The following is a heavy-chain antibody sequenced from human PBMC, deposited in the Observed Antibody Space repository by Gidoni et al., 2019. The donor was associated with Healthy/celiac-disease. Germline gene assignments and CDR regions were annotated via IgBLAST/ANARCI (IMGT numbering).Heavy chain of an antibody. V-gene: IGHV4-31*03. CDR2: TYYSGST. CDR1: GGSISSGGYY. J-gene: IGHJ4*02. D-gene: IGHD3-22*01. CDR3: ARGSFRKNYYDSSGYRYYFDY. Sequence: QVQLQESGPGLVKPSQTLSLTCTVPGGSISSGGYYWSWIRQPPGKGLQWIGYTYYSGSTYYNPSLKSRVTISVDTSKNQFSLKLSSVTAADTAVYYCARGSFRKNYYDSSGYRYYFDYWGQGTLVTVSS.